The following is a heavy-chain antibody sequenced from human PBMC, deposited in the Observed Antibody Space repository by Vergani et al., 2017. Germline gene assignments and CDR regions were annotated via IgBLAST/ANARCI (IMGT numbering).Heavy chain of an antibody. CDR1: GFTFSSYW. V-gene: IGHV3-74*01. CDR2: INSDGSST. Sequence: EVQLVESGGGLVQPGGSLRLSCAASGFTFSSYWMHWVRQAPGKGLVWVSRINSDGSSTSYADSVKGRFTISRDNAKNTLYLQMNSLRAEDTAVYYCARDRDSSSWSYAFDIWGQGTMVTVSS. J-gene: IGHJ3*02. CDR3: ARDRDSSSWSYAFDI. D-gene: IGHD6-13*01.